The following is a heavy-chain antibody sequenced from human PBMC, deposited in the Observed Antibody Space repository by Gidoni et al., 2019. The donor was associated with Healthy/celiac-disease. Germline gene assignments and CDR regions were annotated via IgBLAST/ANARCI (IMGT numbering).Heavy chain of an antibody. CDR3: AREGVVITSGAFDI. D-gene: IGHD3-3*01. Sequence: LEWVAVIWYDGSNKYYADSVKGRFTISRDNSKNTLYLQMNSLRAEDTAVYYCAREGVVITSGAFDIWGQGTMVTVSS. CDR2: IWYDGSNK. V-gene: IGHV3-33*01. J-gene: IGHJ3*02.